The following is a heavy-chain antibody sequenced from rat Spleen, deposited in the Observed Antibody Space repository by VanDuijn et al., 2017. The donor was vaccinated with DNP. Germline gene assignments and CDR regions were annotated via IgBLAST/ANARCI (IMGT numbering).Heavy chain of an antibody. J-gene: IGHJ2*01. CDR3: ARQRIPLDY. CDR2: ISYDGGST. CDR1: GFTFSNYD. Sequence: EVQLVESGGGLVQPGRSLKLSCAASGFTFSNYDMAWVRQAPTKGLEWVAYISYDGGSTYYGDSVKGRFTISRDNAKSTLYLQMNSLRSEDTATYYCARQRIPLDYWGQGVMVTVSS. V-gene: IGHV5-22*01. D-gene: IGHD1-6*01.